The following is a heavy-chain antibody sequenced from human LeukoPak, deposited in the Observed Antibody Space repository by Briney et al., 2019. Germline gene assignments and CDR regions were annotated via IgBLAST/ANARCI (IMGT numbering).Heavy chain of an antibody. J-gene: IGHJ5*02. CDR1: GASVSSDY. CDR3: ARHPFQYPFDH. CDR2: IYHSGHT. V-gene: IGHV4-59*08. Sequence: PSETLSLTCTVSGASVSSDYWSWIRQSPGKGLEWIGYIYHSGHTMSNPSLKSRVSLSLDTSNNQFSLKLNSVTAADTAVYYCARHPFQYPFDHWGQGTVVSVSS. D-gene: IGHD2/OR15-2a*01.